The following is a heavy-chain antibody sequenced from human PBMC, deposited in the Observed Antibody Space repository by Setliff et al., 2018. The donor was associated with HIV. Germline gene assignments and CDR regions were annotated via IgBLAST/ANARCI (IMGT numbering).Heavy chain of an antibody. CDR3: TTELGTRYDTPVY. J-gene: IGHJ4*02. CDR1: GFTFSNAW. Sequence: GSLRLSCAASGFTFSNAWMNWVRQAPGKGLEWVGRIKSKTDGGTTDYAAPVKGRFPISRDDAKTTLYLQMSSLKTEDTAVYYCTTELGTRYDTPVYWGQGTLVTVSS. CDR2: IKSKTDGGTT. D-gene: IGHD5-12*01. V-gene: IGHV3-15*07.